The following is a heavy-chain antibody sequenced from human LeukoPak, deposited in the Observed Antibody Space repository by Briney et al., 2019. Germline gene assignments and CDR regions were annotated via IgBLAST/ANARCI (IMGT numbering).Heavy chain of an antibody. CDR3: ASASYDASGYYGFDF. Sequence: SETLSLTCTVSGGSISSSSYYWGWIRQPPGKGLEWIASIYYSGRTYYNPSLKSRVTISVDTSKNHFSLKLSSVTAADTAVYYCASASYDASGYYGFDFWGQGTLVTVSS. J-gene: IGHJ4*02. CDR1: GGSISSSSYY. CDR2: IYYSGRT. V-gene: IGHV4-39*02. D-gene: IGHD3-22*01.